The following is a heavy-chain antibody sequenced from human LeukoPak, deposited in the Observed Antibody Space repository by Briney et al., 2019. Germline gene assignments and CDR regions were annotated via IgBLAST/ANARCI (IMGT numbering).Heavy chain of an antibody. V-gene: IGHV1-69*13. CDR1: GGTFSSYT. CDR2: IIPIFGTA. Sequence: ASVKVSCKASGGTFSSYTISWVRQAPGQGLEWMGGIIPIFGTANYAQKFQGRVTITADESTSTAYMELSSLRSEDTAVYYCTGYSYGSYYFDYWGQGTLVTVSS. J-gene: IGHJ4*02. D-gene: IGHD5-18*01. CDR3: TGYSYGSYYFDY.